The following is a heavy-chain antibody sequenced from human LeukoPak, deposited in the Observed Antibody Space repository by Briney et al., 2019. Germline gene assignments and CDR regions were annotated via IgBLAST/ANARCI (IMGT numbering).Heavy chain of an antibody. D-gene: IGHD3-22*01. CDR3: AKYYYDSSLTD. Sequence: PGGSLRLSCATSGFTFSNYVMSWVRQAPGKGLEWVSTISGSTENTYYADSVKGRFTISRDNSKNTLYLQMNSLRAEDTAVYYCAKYYYDSSLTDWGQGTLVTVSS. V-gene: IGHV3-23*01. CDR1: GFTFSNYV. J-gene: IGHJ4*02. CDR2: ISGSTENT.